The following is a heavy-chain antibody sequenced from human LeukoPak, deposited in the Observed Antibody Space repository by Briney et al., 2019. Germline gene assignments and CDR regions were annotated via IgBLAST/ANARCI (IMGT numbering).Heavy chain of an antibody. V-gene: IGHV4-59*01. CDR3: ARDIVGVTRAFGY. D-gene: IGHD1-26*01. J-gene: IGHJ4*02. CDR2: IYYSGNT. CDR1: GGSISSYY. Sequence: PSETLSLTCTVSGGSISSYYWSWIRQPPGKGLEWIGYIYYSGNTNYNPSLKRRVTMSVDTSKNQFSLKLSSVTAADTAVYYCARDIVGVTRAFGYWGQGTLATVSS.